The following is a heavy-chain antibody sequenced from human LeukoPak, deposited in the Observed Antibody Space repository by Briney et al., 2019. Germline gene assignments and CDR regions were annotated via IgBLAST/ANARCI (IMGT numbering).Heavy chain of an antibody. V-gene: IGHV3-9*01. D-gene: IGHD2-8*01. J-gene: IGHJ4*02. CDR3: ASAYANYFDY. Sequence: GRSLRLSCAASGFTFDDYAMHWVRQAPGKGLEWVSGISWNSGSIGYADSVKGRFTISRDNAKNSLYLQMNSLRAEDTALYYCASAYANYFDYWGQGTLVTVSS. CDR2: ISWNSGSI. CDR1: GFTFDDYA.